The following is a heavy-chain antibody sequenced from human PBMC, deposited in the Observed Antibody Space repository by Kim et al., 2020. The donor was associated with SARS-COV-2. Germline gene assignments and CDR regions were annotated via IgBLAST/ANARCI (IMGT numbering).Heavy chain of an antibody. V-gene: IGHV3-30*07. D-gene: IGHD3-3*01. Sequence: SVKGRFTISRDKSKDTLYLQMNSLRAEDTAVYYCARDYDFWSGYYNWFDPWGQGTLVTVSS. J-gene: IGHJ5*02. CDR3: ARDYDFWSGYYNWFDP.